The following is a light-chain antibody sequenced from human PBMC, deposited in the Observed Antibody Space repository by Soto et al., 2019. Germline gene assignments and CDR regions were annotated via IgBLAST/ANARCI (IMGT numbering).Light chain of an antibody. CDR2: EGN. J-gene: IGLJ2*01. CDR1: SSDVGSYNL. CDR3: CSYAGSSTVA. Sequence: QSALTQPASVSGSPGQSITISCTGTSSDVGSYNLVSWYQQLPGRAPKLIIYEGNKRPSGVPNRFSGSKSGKTPSLTISGLQADDEADYYCCSYAGSSTVAFGGGTKLTVL. V-gene: IGLV2-23*01.